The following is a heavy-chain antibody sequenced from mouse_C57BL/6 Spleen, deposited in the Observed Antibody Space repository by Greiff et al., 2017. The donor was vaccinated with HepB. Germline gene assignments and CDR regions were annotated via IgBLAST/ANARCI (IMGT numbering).Heavy chain of an antibody. V-gene: IGHV5-4*03. CDR1: GFTFSSYA. Sequence: DVKLVESGGGLVKPGGSLKLSCAASGFTFSSYAMSWVRQTPEKRLEWVATISDGGSYTYYPDNVKGRFTISRDNAKNNLYLQMSHLKSEDTAMYYWARAYYSNYSAWFAYWGQGTLVTVSA. CDR2: ISDGGSYT. J-gene: IGHJ3*01. D-gene: IGHD2-5*01. CDR3: ARAYYSNYSAWFAY.